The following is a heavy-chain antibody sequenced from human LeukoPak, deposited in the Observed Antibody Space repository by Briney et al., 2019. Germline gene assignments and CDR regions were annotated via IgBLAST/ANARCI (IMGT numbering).Heavy chain of an antibody. CDR2: IYTSGST. D-gene: IGHD5-12*01. J-gene: IGHJ4*02. CDR3: ARLGGPRWGYYFDY. V-gene: IGHV4-61*02. Sequence: PSETLSLTCTVSGGSISSGSYYWSWIRQPAGKGLEWIGRIYTSGSTNYNPSLKSRVTISVDTSKNQFSLILSSVTAADTAVYYCARLGGPRWGYYFDYWGQGTLVTVSS. CDR1: GGSISSGSYY.